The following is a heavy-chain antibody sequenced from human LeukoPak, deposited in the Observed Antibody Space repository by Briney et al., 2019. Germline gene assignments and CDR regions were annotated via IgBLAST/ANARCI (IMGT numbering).Heavy chain of an antibody. CDR1: GYTFTGYY. J-gene: IGHJ4*02. CDR3: ARDSSVVGATGPLDY. V-gene: IGHV1-2*02. Sequence: GASVKVSCKASGYTFTGYYMHWVRQALGQGLEWMGWIKPNSGGTNYAQKFQGRVTMTRDTSISTAYMELSRLRSDDTAVYYCARDSSVVGATGPLDYWGQGTLVTVSS. D-gene: IGHD1-26*01. CDR2: IKPNSGGT.